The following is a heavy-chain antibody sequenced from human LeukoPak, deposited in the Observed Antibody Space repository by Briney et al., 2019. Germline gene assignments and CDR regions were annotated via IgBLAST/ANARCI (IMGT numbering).Heavy chain of an antibody. J-gene: IGHJ4*02. CDR3: ARDGSITGTTCDY. CDR1: GYTLTELS. Sequence: GASVKVSCKVSGYTLTELSMHWVRQAPGKGLEWMGGFDPEDGETIYAQKFQGRVTMTTDTSTSTAYMELRSLRSDDTAVYYCARDGSITGTTCDYWGQGTLVTVSS. V-gene: IGHV1-24*01. CDR2: FDPEDGET. D-gene: IGHD1-20*01.